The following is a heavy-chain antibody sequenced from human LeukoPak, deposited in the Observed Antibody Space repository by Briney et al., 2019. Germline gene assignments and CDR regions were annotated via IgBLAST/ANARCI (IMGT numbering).Heavy chain of an antibody. D-gene: IGHD4-17*01. CDR1: GYTFTSYW. Sequence: GESLKISCKASGYTFTSYWIGWVRQLPGKGLEWMGVIYPGDSNTSSGPSFQGQGTISADKSISTAYLQWSSLRASDTAMYYCVRIYGDYARDAFDIWGQGTMVTVSS. V-gene: IGHV5-51*01. CDR3: VRIYGDYARDAFDI. J-gene: IGHJ3*02. CDR2: IYPGDSNT.